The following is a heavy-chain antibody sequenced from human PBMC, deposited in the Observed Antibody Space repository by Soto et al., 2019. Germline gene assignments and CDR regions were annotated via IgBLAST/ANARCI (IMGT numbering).Heavy chain of an antibody. CDR1: GFTFSSYA. CDR3: AKVDSSSWAYYYYGMDV. V-gene: IGHV3-23*01. J-gene: IGHJ6*02. D-gene: IGHD6-13*01. CDR2: ISGSGGST. Sequence: GGSLRLSCAASGFTFSSYAMSWVRQAPGKGLEWVSAISGSGGSTYYADSGKGRFTISRDNSKNTLYLQMNSLRAEDTAVYYCAKVDSSSWAYYYYGMDVWGQGTTVTVSS.